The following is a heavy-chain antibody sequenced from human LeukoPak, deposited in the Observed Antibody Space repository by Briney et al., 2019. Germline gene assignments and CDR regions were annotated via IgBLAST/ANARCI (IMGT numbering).Heavy chain of an antibody. Sequence: GASVTVSCKVSGYTLTELSMHWVRQAPGKGLEWMGGFDPEDGETIYAQKFQGRATLTRATSTGTVYMELSSLRSEDTAVYYCASVYKHGMDVWGQGTTVIVSS. D-gene: IGHD5-24*01. CDR3: ASVYKHGMDV. J-gene: IGHJ6*02. CDR1: GYTLTELS. V-gene: IGHV1-24*01. CDR2: FDPEDGET.